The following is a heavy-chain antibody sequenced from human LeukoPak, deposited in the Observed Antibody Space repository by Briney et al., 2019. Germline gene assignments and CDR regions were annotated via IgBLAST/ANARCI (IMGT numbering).Heavy chain of an antibody. CDR1: GFTFSSYE. V-gene: IGHV3-33*08. Sequence: PGGSLRLSCAASGFTFSSYEMHWVRQAPGKGLEWVAVIWYDGSNKYYADSVKGRFTISRDNSKNTLYLQMNSLRAEDTAVYYCARDRDGYNLAQDYWGQGTLVTVSS. D-gene: IGHD5-24*01. CDR3: ARDRDGYNLAQDY. J-gene: IGHJ4*02. CDR2: IWYDGSNK.